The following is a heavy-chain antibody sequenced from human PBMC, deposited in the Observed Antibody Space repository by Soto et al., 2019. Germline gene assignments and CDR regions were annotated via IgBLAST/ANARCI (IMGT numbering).Heavy chain of an antibody. D-gene: IGHD1-7*01. CDR1: GGSISSGGYY. CDR2: IYYSGST. J-gene: IGHJ4*02. Sequence: SETLSLTCTVSGGSISSGGYYWSWIRQHPGKGLEWIGYIYYSGSTYYNPSLKSRVTISVDTSKNQFSLKLSSVTAADTAVYYCASFGKGTGTTPFDYWGQGTLVTVSS. V-gene: IGHV4-31*03. CDR3: ASFGKGTGTTPFDY.